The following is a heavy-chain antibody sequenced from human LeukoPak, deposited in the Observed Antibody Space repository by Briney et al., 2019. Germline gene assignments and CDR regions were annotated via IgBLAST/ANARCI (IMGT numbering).Heavy chain of an antibody. CDR1: GSTFSDYY. V-gene: IGHV3-11*04. CDR2: ISSSGSTI. J-gene: IGHJ4*02. Sequence: GGSLRLSCAASGSTFSDYYMSWIRQAPGKGLEWVSYISSSGSTIYYADSVKGRFTISRDNAKNSLYLQMSSLRAEDTAVYYCARDVGYCTNGVCYTVWGQGTLVTVSS. CDR3: ARDVGYCTNGVCYTV. D-gene: IGHD2-8*01.